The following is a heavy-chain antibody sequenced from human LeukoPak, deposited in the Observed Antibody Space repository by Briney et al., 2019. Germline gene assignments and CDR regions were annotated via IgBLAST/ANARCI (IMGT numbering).Heavy chain of an antibody. CDR1: GGPFSGYY. Sequence: SETLSLTCAVYGGPFSGYYWSWIRQPPGKGLEWIGEINHSGSTNYNPSLKSRVTISVDTSKNQFSLKLSSVTAADTAVYYCAGGHGYYYGSGIHFDYWGQGTLVTVSS. CDR2: INHSGST. J-gene: IGHJ4*02. V-gene: IGHV4-34*01. D-gene: IGHD3-10*01. CDR3: AGGHGYYYGSGIHFDY.